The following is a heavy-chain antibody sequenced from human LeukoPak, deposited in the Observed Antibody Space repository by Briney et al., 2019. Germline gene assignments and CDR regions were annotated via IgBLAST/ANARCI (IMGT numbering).Heavy chain of an antibody. CDR2: IYYSGNT. Sequence: SETLSLTCTVSGGSISSSSYYWGWIRQPPGKGLEWIGSIYYSGNTNYNPSLKSRVTISVDTSKNQFSLKLSSVTAADTAVYYCARDLRGYSGYEGGDYWGQGTLVTVSS. D-gene: IGHD5-12*01. CDR3: ARDLRGYSGYEGGDY. J-gene: IGHJ4*02. CDR1: GGSISSSSYY. V-gene: IGHV4-39*07.